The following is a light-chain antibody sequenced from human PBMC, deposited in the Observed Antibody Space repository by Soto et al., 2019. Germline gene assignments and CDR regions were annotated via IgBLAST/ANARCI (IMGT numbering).Light chain of an antibody. Sequence: EIVLTQSPGTLSLSPGEGATVSCRVSQSINSKSLVWYQRKFGQAPRLLIYNTSTRATGIPDRFSGSASGTDFTLRSSGLEPEDFALYYCQHYGGSFIFGPGTKVDFK. V-gene: IGKV3-20*01. J-gene: IGKJ3*01. CDR1: QSINSKS. CDR2: NTS. CDR3: QHYGGSFI.